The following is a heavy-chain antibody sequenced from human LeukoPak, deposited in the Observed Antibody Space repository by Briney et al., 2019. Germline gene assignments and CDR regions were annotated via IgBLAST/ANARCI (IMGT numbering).Heavy chain of an antibody. CDR1: GFTFSSYA. V-gene: IGHV3-23*01. J-gene: IGHJ4*02. D-gene: IGHD3-3*02. Sequence: GGSLRLSCATSGFTFSSYAMNWVRQAPGKGLEWVSSISGSGAGTNYADSVKGRFTISRDNSKSTLFLQMNSLRAEDTAVYYCAKYGNKRDSNFNFDYWGQGTLVTVSS. CDR3: AKYGNKRDSNFNFDY. CDR2: ISGSGAGT.